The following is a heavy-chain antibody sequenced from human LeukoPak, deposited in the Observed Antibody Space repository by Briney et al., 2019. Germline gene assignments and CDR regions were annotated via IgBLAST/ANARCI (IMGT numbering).Heavy chain of an antibody. V-gene: IGHV3-23*01. D-gene: IGHD3-22*01. J-gene: IGHJ4*02. CDR1: GITLSNYR. Sequence: GGSLTLSCAVSGITLSNYRMSWVRQAPGKGLEWVAGISDSGGRTNYADSVKGRFTISRDNPKNTLYLQMNSLRAEDTAVYFCAKRGVVIRVILVGFHKEAYYFDSWGQGALVTVSS. CDR2: ISDSGGRT. CDR3: AKRGVVIRVILVGFHKEAYYFDS.